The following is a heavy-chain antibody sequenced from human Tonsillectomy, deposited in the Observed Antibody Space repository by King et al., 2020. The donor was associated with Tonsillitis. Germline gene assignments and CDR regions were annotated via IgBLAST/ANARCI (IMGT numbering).Heavy chain of an antibody. D-gene: IGHD3-10*01. J-gene: IGHJ3*02. CDR1: GFTFSIYD. CDR3: TRDRSWGGERAFDI. V-gene: IGHV3-13*01. CDR2: IGSDGDT. Sequence: VQLVESGGGLVQPGGSLRLSCAASGFTFSIYDMHWVRQTSGEGLEWVSAIGSDGDTYYSGSVKGRFTISRDSAKNSLYLQMNSLRAEDTAVYYCTRDRSWGGERAFDIWGQGTMVTVSS.